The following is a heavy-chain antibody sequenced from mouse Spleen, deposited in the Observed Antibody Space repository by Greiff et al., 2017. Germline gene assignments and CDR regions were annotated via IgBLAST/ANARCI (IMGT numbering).Heavy chain of an antibody. CDR3: ARHGLGPYYFDY. D-gene: IGHD3-3*01. J-gene: IGHJ2*01. CDR1: GFTFTSYA. CDR2: ISSGGGNT. V-gene: IGHV5-9*04. Sequence: EVKLVESGGGLVKLGGSLKLSCAASGFTFTSYALSWVRQTPERRLEWVATISSGGGNTYYPDSVKGRFTISRDIAKNTLYLQMSSLKSEDTAMYYCARHGLGPYYFDYWGQGTTLTVSS.